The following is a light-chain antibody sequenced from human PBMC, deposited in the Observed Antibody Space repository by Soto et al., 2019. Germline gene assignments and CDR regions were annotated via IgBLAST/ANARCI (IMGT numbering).Light chain of an antibody. J-gene: IGLJ2*01. CDR3: GADHGSGSKFVVV. CDR2: VGTGGIEG. Sequence: QAVVTQPPSASASLGASVTLTCTLNSGYSNYKVDWYQQRPGKGPRFVMRVGTGGIEGSKGDGIPDRFSVLGSGLNRYLTIKNIQEEDESDYHCGADHGSGSKFVVVFGGGTKLTVL. CDR1: SGYSNYK. V-gene: IGLV9-49*01.